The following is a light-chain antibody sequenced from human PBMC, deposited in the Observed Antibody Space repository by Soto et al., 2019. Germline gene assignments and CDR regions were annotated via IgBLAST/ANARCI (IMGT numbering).Light chain of an antibody. J-gene: IGKJ2*01. CDR2: DAS. Sequence: DIQMTQSPSTLSASVGDRVTITCRASQSIANGLAWYQQKPGTAPKLLICDASSLESGVPSRFSGSGSGTEFTLTIGSLQADDFATYYCQQYNSYPYTFGQRTRLEIK. CDR1: QSIANG. V-gene: IGKV1-5*01. CDR3: QQYNSYPYT.